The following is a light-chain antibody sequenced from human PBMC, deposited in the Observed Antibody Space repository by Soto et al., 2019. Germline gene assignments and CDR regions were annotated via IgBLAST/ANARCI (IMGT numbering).Light chain of an antibody. J-gene: IGKJ1*01. Sequence: EIVMTQSPATLSVSPGERSTPSRRRSQSVSINLACYQQKPGQAPRLLMYGAFTRATGIPARFSGSGSGTEFTLTISSLQSEDFAVYYCQQYNNWPPLTFGRGTKVDIK. CDR2: GAF. CDR3: QQYNNWPPLT. V-gene: IGKV3-15*01. CDR1: QSVSIN.